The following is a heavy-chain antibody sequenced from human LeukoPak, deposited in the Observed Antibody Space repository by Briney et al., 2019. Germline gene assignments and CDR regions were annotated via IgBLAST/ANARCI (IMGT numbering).Heavy chain of an antibody. CDR3: ARAGGFTILRGAVNNWFDP. D-gene: IGHD3-10*01. J-gene: IGHJ5*02. V-gene: IGHV1-2*04. CDR2: INPNSGGT. CDR1: GYTFTGYY. Sequence: ASVKVSCKASGYTFTGYYMHWVRQAPGQGLEWMGWINPNSGGTNYAQKFQGWVTMTRDTSISTAYMELSRLRSEDTAVYYCARAGGFTILRGAVNNWFDPWGQGTLVTVSS.